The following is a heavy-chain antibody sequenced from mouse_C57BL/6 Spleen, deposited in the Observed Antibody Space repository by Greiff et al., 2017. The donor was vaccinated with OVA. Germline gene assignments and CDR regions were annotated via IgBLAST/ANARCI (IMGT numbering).Heavy chain of an antibody. Sequence: VKLQESGPELVKPGASVKISCKASGYAFSSSWMNWVKQRPGKGLEWIGRIYPGDGDTNYNGKFKGKATLTADKSSSTAYMQLSSLTSEDSAVYFCARSHSYWYFDVWGTGTTVTVSS. CDR3: ARSHSYWYFDV. CDR1: GYAFSSSW. V-gene: IGHV1-82*01. CDR2: IYPGDGDT. J-gene: IGHJ1*03.